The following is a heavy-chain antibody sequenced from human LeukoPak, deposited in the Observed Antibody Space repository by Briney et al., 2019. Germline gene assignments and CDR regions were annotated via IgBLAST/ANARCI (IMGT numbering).Heavy chain of an antibody. CDR3: ARLYYYDSSGYPGIDY. J-gene: IGHJ4*02. CDR1: GGSISSSNW. V-gene: IGHV4-4*02. Sequence: SETLSLTCAVSGGSISSSNWWSWVRQPPGKGLEWIGEIYHSGSTNYNPSLKSRVTISVDTSKNQFSLKLSSVTAADTAVYYCARLYYYDSSGYPGIDYWGQGTLVTVSS. CDR2: IYHSGST. D-gene: IGHD3-22*01.